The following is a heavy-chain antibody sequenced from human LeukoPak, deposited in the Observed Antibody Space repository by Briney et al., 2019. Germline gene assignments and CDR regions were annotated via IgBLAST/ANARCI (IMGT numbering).Heavy chain of an antibody. CDR2: IYYSGST. CDR1: GGSISSYY. CDR3: ARRGYSYGSYYNGMDV. Sequence: PSETLSLTCTVSGGSISSYYWSWIRQPPGKGLEWIGYIYYSGSTNYNPSLKSRVTISVDTSKNQFSLKLSSVTAADTAVYYCARRGYSYGSYYNGMDVWGQGTTVTVSS. D-gene: IGHD5-18*01. J-gene: IGHJ6*02. V-gene: IGHV4-59*01.